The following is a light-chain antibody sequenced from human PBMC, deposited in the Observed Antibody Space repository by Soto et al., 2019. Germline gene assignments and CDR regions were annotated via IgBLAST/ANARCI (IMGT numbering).Light chain of an antibody. Sequence: QSLLSRPRSVSVSPGQSITISCTGANTDIDDYNFVSWYQQHPGRAPKLIIYDYTKRPPGVPDRFSGSRSGNAASLTISGLQADDEADYYCCSYTGTYVFESGTKVTVL. J-gene: IGLJ1*01. CDR3: CSYTGTYV. CDR1: NTDIDDYNF. CDR2: DYT. V-gene: IGLV2-11*01.